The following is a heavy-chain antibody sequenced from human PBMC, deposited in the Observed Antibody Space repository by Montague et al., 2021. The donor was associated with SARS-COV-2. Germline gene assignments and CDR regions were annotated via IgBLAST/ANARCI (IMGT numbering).Heavy chain of an antibody. CDR1: GGPISGSSDY. V-gene: IGHV4-39*01. CDR3: ARREYSYGWGD. CDR2: VDYSGNT. J-gene: IGHJ4*02. D-gene: IGHD5-18*01. Sequence: SETRSLTCTVTGGPISGSSDYWGWIRQSPEKGLEWIASVDYSGNTYYXPSLKSRLTISVDTSKNQFSLKLNSVTAADTALYYCARREYSYGWGDWGQGTLVTVSS.